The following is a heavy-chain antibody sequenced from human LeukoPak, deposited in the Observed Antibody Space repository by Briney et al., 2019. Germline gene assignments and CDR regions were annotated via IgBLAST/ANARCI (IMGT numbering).Heavy chain of an antibody. CDR2: IYYSGST. J-gene: IGHJ3*02. CDR3: ARDRRDAFDI. V-gene: IGHV4-59*01. Sequence: SETLSLTCTVSGGSISSYYWSWIRQPPGKGLEWIGYIYYSGSTNYNPSLKSRVTISVDTSKNQFSLKLSSVTAADTAVYYCARDRRDAFDIWGQGTVVTVSS. D-gene: IGHD6-6*01. CDR1: GGSISSYY.